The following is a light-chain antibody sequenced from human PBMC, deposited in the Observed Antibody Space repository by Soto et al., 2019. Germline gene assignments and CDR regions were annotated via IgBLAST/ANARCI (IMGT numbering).Light chain of an antibody. CDR1: QSVSSA. V-gene: IGKV3-15*01. J-gene: IGKJ1*01. CDR2: GAS. Sequence: EIVMTQSPATLSVSPGERATLSCRASQSVSSALAWYQQKPGQAPSLLIYGASTRATGIPARFSGSGSGTEFTLTISSLQSEDFAVYYCQQYNMWRPGTFGQGTKVEIK. CDR3: QQYNMWRPGT.